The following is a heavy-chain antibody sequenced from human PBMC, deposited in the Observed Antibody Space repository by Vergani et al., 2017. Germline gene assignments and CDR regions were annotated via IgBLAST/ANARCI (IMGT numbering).Heavy chain of an antibody. V-gene: IGHV4-39*01. CDR1: GGSISSSSYY. J-gene: IGHJ5*02. D-gene: IGHD5-12*01. CDR2: IYYSGST. Sequence: QLQLQEPGPGLVKPSETLSLTCTVSGGSISSSSYYWGWIRQPPGKGLEWIGSIYYSGSTYYNPSLKSRVTISVDTSKNQFSLKLSSVTAADTAVYYCARRVSITNWFDPWGQGTLVTVSS. CDR3: ARRVSITNWFDP.